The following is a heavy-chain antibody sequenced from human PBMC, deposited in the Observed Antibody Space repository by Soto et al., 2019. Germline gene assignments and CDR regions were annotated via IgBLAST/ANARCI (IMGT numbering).Heavy chain of an antibody. J-gene: IGHJ4*02. Sequence: SQTLSLTCAISGDSVSSNSATWDWIRQSPSRGLEWLGRTYYRSKWSNDYAASVKGRITINPDTSNNQFSLQLNSVTPDDTAVYYCAREYSAGWSTWGQGTLVTVSS. V-gene: IGHV6-1*01. CDR1: GDSVSSNSAT. D-gene: IGHD6-19*01. CDR3: AREYSAGWST. CDR2: TYYRSKWSN.